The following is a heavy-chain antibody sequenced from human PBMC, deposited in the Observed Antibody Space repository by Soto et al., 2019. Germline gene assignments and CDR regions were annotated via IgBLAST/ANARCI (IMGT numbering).Heavy chain of an antibody. CDR3: ARSAGYDSRVGYVDY. Sequence: ESGGGLVKPGGSLRLSCAASGFTFSSYSMNWVRQAPGKGLEWVSSISSSSSYIYYADSVKGRFTISRDNAKNSLYLQMNSLRAEDTAVYYCARSAGYDSRVGYVDYWGQGTLVTVSS. CDR1: GFTFSSYS. V-gene: IGHV3-21*01. D-gene: IGHD3-22*01. CDR2: ISSSSSYI. J-gene: IGHJ4*02.